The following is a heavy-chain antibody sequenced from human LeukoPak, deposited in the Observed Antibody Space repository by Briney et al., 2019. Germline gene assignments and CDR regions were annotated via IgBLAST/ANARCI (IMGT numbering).Heavy chain of an antibody. J-gene: IGHJ4*02. CDR1: GFTFSHYG. V-gene: IGHV3-30*03. CDR2: ISYDGSNE. D-gene: IGHD6-13*01. CDR3: ARGDSISWYAY. Sequence: GGSLRLSCAASGFTFSHYGVHWVRQAPGKGLEWVAVISYDGSNEYYADSVKGRFTISRDNSKNTVFLQMNSLRAEDTALYYCARGDSISWYAYWGRGILVTVSS.